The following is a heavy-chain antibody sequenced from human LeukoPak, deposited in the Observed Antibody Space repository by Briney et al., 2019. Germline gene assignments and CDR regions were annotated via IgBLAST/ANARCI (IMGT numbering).Heavy chain of an antibody. CDR3: ARSRAAVVMGELIPSFYYGMDV. CDR1: GFTFSNYW. J-gene: IGHJ6*02. D-gene: IGHD3-16*01. CDR2: IKQDGGER. Sequence: GGSLRLSCAASGFTFSNYWMNWARQVPGKGLEWVATIKQDGGERYYVDSVEGRFTISRDNGKTSVYLQMNSLGADDTAVYYCARSRAAVVMGELIPSFYYGMDVWGQGTTVTVSS. V-gene: IGHV3-7*03.